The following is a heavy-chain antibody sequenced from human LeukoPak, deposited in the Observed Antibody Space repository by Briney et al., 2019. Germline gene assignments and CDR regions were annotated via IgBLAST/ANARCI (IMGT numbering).Heavy chain of an antibody. D-gene: IGHD5-18*01. CDR1: GYTFTGYY. V-gene: IGHV1-2*04. CDR3: ARVKKGYSYGYYYYYGMDV. J-gene: IGHJ6*02. Sequence: ASVKVSCKASGYTFTGYYMHWVRQAPGQGLEWMGWINPNSGGTNYAQKFRGWVTMTRDTSISTAYMELSRLRSDDTAVYYCARVKKGYSYGYYYYYGMDVWGQGTTVTVSS. CDR2: INPNSGGT.